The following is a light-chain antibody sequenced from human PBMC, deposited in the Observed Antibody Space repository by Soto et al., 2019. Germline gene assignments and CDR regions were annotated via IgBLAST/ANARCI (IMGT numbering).Light chain of an antibody. V-gene: IGKV3-20*01. Sequence: ELVLTQSPGTLSLSPGESATLSCRASQSVGSDYLAWYQQKPGQAPRILIFGESGRATGIPDRLSGSGSGTDLNLTISRLEPEDFAVYYCQKYGSLSWTCGQGTKVDIK. CDR2: GES. CDR3: QKYGSLSWT. J-gene: IGKJ1*01. CDR1: QSVGSDY.